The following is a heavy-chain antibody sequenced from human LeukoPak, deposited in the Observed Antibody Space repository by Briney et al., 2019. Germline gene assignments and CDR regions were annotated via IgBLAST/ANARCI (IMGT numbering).Heavy chain of an antibody. CDR1: GFTFSSYY. V-gene: IGHV3-21*01. CDR3: ARTQLSDTAMSYFDY. Sequence: PGGSLRLSCAASGFTFSSYYMSWVRQAPGKGLEWVSSISSSSSYIYYADSVKGRFTISRDNAKNSLYLQMNSLRAEDTAVYNCARTQLSDTAMSYFDYWGRGTLVTVSS. J-gene: IGHJ4*02. D-gene: IGHD5-18*01. CDR2: ISSSSSYI.